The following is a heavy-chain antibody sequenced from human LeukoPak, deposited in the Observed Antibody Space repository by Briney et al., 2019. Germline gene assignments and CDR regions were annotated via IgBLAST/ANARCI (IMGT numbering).Heavy chain of an antibody. Sequence: SETLSLTCAVSGDSSSNTNWWSWVRQPPGKGLEWIGEIYHSGSTNYNPSLKSRVTISVDKSKNQFSLKLSSVTAADTAVYYCAGASGYSGSPHWGQGTLVTVSS. V-gene: IGHV4-4*02. CDR1: GDSSSNTNW. CDR3: AGASGYSGSPH. J-gene: IGHJ4*02. CDR2: IYHSGST. D-gene: IGHD1-26*01.